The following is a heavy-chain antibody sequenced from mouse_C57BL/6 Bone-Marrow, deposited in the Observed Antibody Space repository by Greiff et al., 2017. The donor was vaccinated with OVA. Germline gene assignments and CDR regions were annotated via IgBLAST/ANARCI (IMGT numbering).Heavy chain of an antibody. D-gene: IGHD1-1*01. J-gene: IGHJ1*03. CDR2: ISSGSSTI. CDR1: GFTFSDYG. Sequence: EVKLVESGGGLVKPGGSLKLSCAASGFTFSDYGMHWVRQAPEKGLEWVAYISSGSSTIYYADTVKGRFTISRDNAKNTLFLQMTSLRSEDTAMYYCARPDYYGSSYYFDVWGTGTTVTVSS. CDR3: ARPDYYGSSYYFDV. V-gene: IGHV5-17*01.